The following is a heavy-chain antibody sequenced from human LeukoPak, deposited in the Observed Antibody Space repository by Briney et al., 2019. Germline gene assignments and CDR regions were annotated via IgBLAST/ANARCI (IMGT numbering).Heavy chain of an antibody. Sequence: PGGSLRLSCAASGFTFSSYAMSWVRQAPGRGLEWVSAISGSGGSTYYADSVKGRFTISRDNSKNTLYLQMNSLRAEDTAVYYCAKDGSGSYGRLYMDDYWGQGTLVTVSS. V-gene: IGHV3-23*01. J-gene: IGHJ4*02. CDR3: AKDGSGSYGRLYMDDY. CDR2: ISGSGGST. D-gene: IGHD1-26*01. CDR1: GFTFSSYA.